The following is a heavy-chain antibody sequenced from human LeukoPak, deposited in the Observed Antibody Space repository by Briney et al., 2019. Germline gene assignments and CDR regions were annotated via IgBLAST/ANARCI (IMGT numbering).Heavy chain of an antibody. CDR2: INHSGSA. CDR3: ARAGGRVGQSLDFDY. CDR1: GGPFSGYY. Sequence: PSETLSLTCAVYGGPFSGYYWSWIRQPPGKGLEWIGEINHSGSANYNPSLQSRVTISIDTSKDQFSLKVNSVTAADTAMYFCARAGGRVGQSLDFDYWGQGVLVTVSP. D-gene: IGHD4-23*01. J-gene: IGHJ4*02. V-gene: IGHV4-34*01.